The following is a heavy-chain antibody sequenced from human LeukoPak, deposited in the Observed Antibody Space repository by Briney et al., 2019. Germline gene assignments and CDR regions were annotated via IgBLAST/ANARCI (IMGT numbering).Heavy chain of an antibody. CDR2: IYYSGST. CDR1: GGSISSSSFY. V-gene: IGHV4-39*07. CDR3: ARDRYYDYVWGSYRHFDY. J-gene: IGHJ4*02. Sequence: SETLSLTCTVSGGSISSSSFYWGWIRQPPGKGLEWIGSIYYSGSTYYNPSLKSRVTISVDTSKNQFSLKLSSVTAADTAVYYCARDRYYDYVWGSYRHFDYWGQGTLVTVSS. D-gene: IGHD3-16*02.